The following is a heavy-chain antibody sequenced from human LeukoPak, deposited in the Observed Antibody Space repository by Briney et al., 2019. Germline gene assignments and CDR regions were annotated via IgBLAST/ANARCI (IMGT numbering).Heavy chain of an antibody. CDR3: ARDYDYVYDY. J-gene: IGHJ4*02. CDR2: IRAYNGNT. D-gene: IGHD3-3*01. Sequence: ASVKVSCKASGYTFTSYGISWVRQAPGQGLEWMGWIRAYNGNTNYAQKLQGRVTMTTDTSTSAAYMELRSLKSDDTAVYYCARDYDYVYDYWGQGTLVTVSP. V-gene: IGHV1-18*01. CDR1: GYTFTSYG.